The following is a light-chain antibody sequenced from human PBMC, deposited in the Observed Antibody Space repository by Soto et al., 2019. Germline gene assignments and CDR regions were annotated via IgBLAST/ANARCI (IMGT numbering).Light chain of an antibody. V-gene: IGLV1-40*01. CDR1: SSNIGAGYD. Sequence: QSVLTQPPSVSGAPGQRVTISCTGSSSNIGAGYDVHWYQQLPGTAPKLLIYGNSNRPSGVPDRFSGSKSGTSASLAITGFQAEDEADYYCQSYDSSLSAVVFGGGIKVTVL. CDR2: GNS. J-gene: IGLJ2*01. CDR3: QSYDSSLSAVV.